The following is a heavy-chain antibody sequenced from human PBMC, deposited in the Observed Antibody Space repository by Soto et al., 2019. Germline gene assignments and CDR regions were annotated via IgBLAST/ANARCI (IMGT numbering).Heavy chain of an antibody. CDR3: ARGRYGDY. D-gene: IGHD1-1*01. V-gene: IGHV1-18*01. J-gene: IGHJ4*02. CDR2: ISAHNGNT. Sequence: HLVQSGAEVRKPGASVKVSCKGSGYTFTTYGITWVRQAPGQGLEWMGWISAHNGNTNYAQKLQGRVTVTRDTSTSTAYMELRNLRSDDTAVYYCARGRYGDYWGQGALVTVSS. CDR1: GYTFTTYG.